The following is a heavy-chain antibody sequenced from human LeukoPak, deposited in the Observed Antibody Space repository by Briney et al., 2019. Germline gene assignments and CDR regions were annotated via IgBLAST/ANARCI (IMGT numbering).Heavy chain of an antibody. J-gene: IGHJ4*02. Sequence: PSETLSLTCAVYGGSFSGYYWSWIRQPPGKGLEWIGEINHSGSTNYNPSLKSRVTISVDTSKNQFSLKLSSVTAADTAVYYCARGRRGYYYDSSGPAKALDYWGQGTLVTVSS. CDR1: GGSFSGYY. CDR2: INHSGST. D-gene: IGHD3-22*01. CDR3: ARGRRGYYYDSSGPAKALDY. V-gene: IGHV4-34*01.